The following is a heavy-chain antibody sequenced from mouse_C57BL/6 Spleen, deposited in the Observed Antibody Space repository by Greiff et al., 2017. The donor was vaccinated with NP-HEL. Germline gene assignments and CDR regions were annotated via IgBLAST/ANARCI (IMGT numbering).Heavy chain of an antibody. V-gene: IGHV5-9-1*02. J-gene: IGHJ3*01. CDR1: GFTFSSYA. Sequence: EVKLMESGEGLVKPGGSLKLSCAASGFTFSSYAMSWVRQTPEKRLEWVAYISSGGDYIYYADTVKGRFTISRDNARNTLYLQMSRLKSEDTAMYYCTREGLRQEAFAYWGQGTLVTVSA. CDR2: ISSGGDYI. D-gene: IGHD2-4*01. CDR3: TREGLRQEAFAY.